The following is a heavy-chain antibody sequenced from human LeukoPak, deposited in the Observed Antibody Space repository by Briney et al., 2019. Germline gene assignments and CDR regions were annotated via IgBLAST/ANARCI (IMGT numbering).Heavy chain of an antibody. Sequence: KSSETLSLTCTVSGGSISSSSYYWGWIRQPPGKGLEWIGSIYYSGSTYYNPSLKSRVTISVDTSKNQFSLKLSSVTAADTAVYYCASRYIAAADPRAEYFQHWGQGTLVTVSS. CDR1: GGSISSSSYY. CDR2: IYYSGST. D-gene: IGHD6-13*01. J-gene: IGHJ1*01. CDR3: ASRYIAAADPRAEYFQH. V-gene: IGHV4-39*07.